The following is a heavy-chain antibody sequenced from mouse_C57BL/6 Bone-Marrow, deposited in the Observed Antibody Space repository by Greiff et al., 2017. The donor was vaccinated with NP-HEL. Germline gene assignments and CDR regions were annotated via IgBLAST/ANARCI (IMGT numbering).Heavy chain of an antibody. CDR1: GFTFSSYA. CDR3: ARDYGSSYWYFDV. D-gene: IGHD1-1*01. CDR2: ISDGGSYT. J-gene: IGHJ1*03. V-gene: IGHV5-4*01. Sequence: EVQGVESGGGLVKPGGSLKLSCAASGFTFSSYAMSWVRQTPEKRLEWVATISDGGSYTYYPDNVKGRFTIARGNAKNNLYLQMSHLKSEDTAMYYCARDYGSSYWYFDVWGTGTTVTVSS.